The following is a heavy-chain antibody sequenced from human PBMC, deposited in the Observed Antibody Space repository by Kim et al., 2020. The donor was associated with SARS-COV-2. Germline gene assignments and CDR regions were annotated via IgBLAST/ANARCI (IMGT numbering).Heavy chain of an antibody. J-gene: IGHJ5*02. Sequence: GGSLRLSCAASGFTFSSYAMSWVRQAPGKGLEWVSAISGSGGSTYYADSVKGRFTISRDNSKNTLYLQMNSLRAEDTAVYYCVKGPLTYYYDSSGSNWFDPWGQGTLVTVSS. V-gene: IGHV3-23*01. CDR3: VKGPLTYYYDSSGSNWFDP. CDR1: GFTFSSYA. D-gene: IGHD3-22*01. CDR2: ISGSGGST.